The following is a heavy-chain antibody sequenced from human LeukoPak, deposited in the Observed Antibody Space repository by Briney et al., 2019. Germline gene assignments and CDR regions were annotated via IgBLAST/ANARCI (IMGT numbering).Heavy chain of an antibody. Sequence: PGGSLRLSCAASGFTFSSFSMTWVRQAPGKGLEWVSVISGSGGATYYADSVKGRFTISRDYSKNTLYLQMYSLTAGATAVYYCARAALVRGVDYFDSWGQGTLVTVSS. CDR1: GFTFSSFS. D-gene: IGHD3-10*01. V-gene: IGHV3-23*01. CDR2: ISGSGGAT. J-gene: IGHJ4*02. CDR3: ARAALVRGVDYFDS.